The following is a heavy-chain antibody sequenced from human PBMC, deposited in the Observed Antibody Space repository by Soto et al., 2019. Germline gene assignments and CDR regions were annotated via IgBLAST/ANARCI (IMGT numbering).Heavy chain of an antibody. J-gene: IGHJ4*02. Sequence: PSETLSLTCAVYGGSFSGYYWSWIRQPPGKGLEWIGEINHSGSTNYNPSLESRVTISVDTSKNQFSLKLSSVTAADTAVYYCARKGGYICSGGSCYSGYQPHFDYWGQGTLVTVSS. V-gene: IGHV4-34*01. CDR2: INHSGST. D-gene: IGHD2-15*01. CDR3: ARKGGYICSGGSCYSGYQPHFDY. CDR1: GGSFSGYY.